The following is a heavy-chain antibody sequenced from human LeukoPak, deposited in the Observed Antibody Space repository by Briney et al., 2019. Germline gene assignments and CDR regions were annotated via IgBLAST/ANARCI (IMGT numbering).Heavy chain of an antibody. CDR1: GYTFTGYY. D-gene: IGHD5-24*01. J-gene: IGHJ4*02. CDR3: ARDRYGDGFAHFDY. Sequence: ASVKVSCKASGYTFTGYYMHWVRQAPGQGLEWMGWFSPNGGGTNYAQNFQDRVTMTRDTSISTAYMELSRLRSDDTAVYYCARDRYGDGFAHFDYWGQGALVTVSS. CDR2: FSPNGGGT. V-gene: IGHV1-2*02.